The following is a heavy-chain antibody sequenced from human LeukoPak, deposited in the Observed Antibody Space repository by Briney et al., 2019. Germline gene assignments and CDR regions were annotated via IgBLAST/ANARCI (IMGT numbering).Heavy chain of an antibody. CDR1: GFTFEGCA. J-gene: IGHJ4*02. CDR2: INWDSGYI. CDR3: AKEGSVCLNRICRYFDS. D-gene: IGHD5/OR15-5a*01. Sequence: GGSLRLSCAASGFTFEGCAMHWFRQAPGKGLEWVSSINWDSGYIEYADSVRGRFTISRDNAKNSLYLQMNSLKPGDTASYFCAKEGSVCLNRICRYFDSWGQGTLVTVSS. V-gene: IGHV3-9*01.